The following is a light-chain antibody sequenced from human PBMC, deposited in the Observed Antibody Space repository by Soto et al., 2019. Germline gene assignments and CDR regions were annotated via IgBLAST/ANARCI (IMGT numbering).Light chain of an antibody. Sequence: ESVLAQSPGTLSLSPGERATLSCRASQSVSSSYLAWYQQKPGQAPRLLLCGASSRATGIPDRFSGSGSGTDFTLTISRLEPEDFAVYYCQQCFDWPLSFGGGTKVDIK. CDR3: QQCFDWPLS. CDR1: QSVSSSY. V-gene: IGKV3-20*01. J-gene: IGKJ4*01. CDR2: GAS.